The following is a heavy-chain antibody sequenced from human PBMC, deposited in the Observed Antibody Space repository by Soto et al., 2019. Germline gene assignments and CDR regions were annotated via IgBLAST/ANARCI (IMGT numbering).Heavy chain of an antibody. CDR1: GGSISSYY. CDR3: ARVTTYYDSSGYYEYYFDY. V-gene: IGHV4-59*01. CDR2: SYYSGST. J-gene: IGHJ4*02. D-gene: IGHD3-22*01. Sequence: QVQLQESGPGLVKPSETLSLTCTVSGGSISSYYWSWIRQPPGKGLEWIGYSYYSGSTNYNPSLKSRVTISVDTSKNQFSLKLSSVTAADTAVYYCARVTTYYDSSGYYEYYFDYWGQGTLVTVSS.